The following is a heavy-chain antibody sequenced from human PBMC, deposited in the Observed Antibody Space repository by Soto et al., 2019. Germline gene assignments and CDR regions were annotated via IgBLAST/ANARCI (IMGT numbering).Heavy chain of an antibody. CDR2: IYYTGST. V-gene: IGHV4-61*01. J-gene: IGHJ4*02. Sequence: PSETLSLTCTVSGGSVSSESHYWSWIRQTPGKGLEWIGYIYYTGSTNYNPSLKGRVTISVDTSKNQFSLKLSSVTAADTAVYYCARDGFPYYYDSSGYYYWGQGTLVTVSS. D-gene: IGHD3-22*01. CDR1: GGSVSSESHY. CDR3: ARDGFPYYYDSSGYYY.